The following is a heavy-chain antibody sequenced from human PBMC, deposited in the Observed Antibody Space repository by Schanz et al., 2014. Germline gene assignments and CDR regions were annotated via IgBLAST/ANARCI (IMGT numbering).Heavy chain of an antibody. D-gene: IGHD3-22*01. Sequence: GPEVKEPGASVKVSCEASRYTFNTYGLNWVRQAPGQGLEWMGWISAYTNNTNYAQKVQGRVTNTADKSTSTAYMDLSSLRPEDTAVYYCARSNYYDNSDYYNSFDYWGQGTLVTVSS. CDR1: RYTFNTYG. CDR3: ARSNYYDNSDYYNSFDY. J-gene: IGHJ4*02. CDR2: ISAYTNNT. V-gene: IGHV1-18*01.